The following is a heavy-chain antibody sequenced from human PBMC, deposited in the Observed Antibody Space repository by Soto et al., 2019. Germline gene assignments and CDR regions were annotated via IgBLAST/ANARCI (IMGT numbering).Heavy chain of an antibody. J-gene: IGHJ5*02. Sequence: QVQLVESGGGVVQPGRSLRLSCAASGFTFSSYAMHWVRQAPGKGLEWVAVISYDGSNKYYADSVKGRFTISRDNSKNTLYLQMNSLRAEDTAVYYWARDLRIAVAGQRDPWGQGTLVTVSS. D-gene: IGHD6-19*01. CDR3: ARDLRIAVAGQRDP. CDR2: ISYDGSNK. CDR1: GFTFSSYA. V-gene: IGHV3-30-3*01.